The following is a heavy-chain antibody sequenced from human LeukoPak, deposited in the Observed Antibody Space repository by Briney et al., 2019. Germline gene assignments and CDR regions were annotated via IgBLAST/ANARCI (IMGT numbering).Heavy chain of an antibody. D-gene: IGHD6-13*01. V-gene: IGHV3-30-3*01. CDR1: GFTFSSYA. CDR3: ARDISIAAAGTGHYYYYGMDV. Sequence: GGSLRLSCAASGFTFSSYAMHWVRQAPGKGLEWVAVISYDGSNKYYADSVKGRFTISRDNSKNTLYLQMNSLRAEDTAVYYCARDISIAAAGTGHYYYYGMDVWGQGTTVTVSS. J-gene: IGHJ6*02. CDR2: ISYDGSNK.